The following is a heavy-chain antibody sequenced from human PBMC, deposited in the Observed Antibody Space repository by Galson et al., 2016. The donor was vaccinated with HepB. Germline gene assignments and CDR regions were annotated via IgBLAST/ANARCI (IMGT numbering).Heavy chain of an antibody. CDR2: LFWNDDK. D-gene: IGHD2-21*02. CDR1: GFSLSTSGVA. V-gene: IGHV2-5*01. Sequence: PALVKPTQTLTLTCTFSGFSLSTSGVAVGWIRQPPGKALEWLALLFWNDDKRYSPSLKSRLTITKDTPKSQVVLTMTNIDPLDTATYFCTHSQMVTTMFFAYWGQGSLVTVSS. CDR3: THSQMVTTMFFAY. J-gene: IGHJ4*02.